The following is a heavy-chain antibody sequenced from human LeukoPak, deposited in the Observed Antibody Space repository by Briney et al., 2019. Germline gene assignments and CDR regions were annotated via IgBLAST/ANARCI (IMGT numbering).Heavy chain of an antibody. J-gene: IGHJ6*02. V-gene: IGHV1-46*01. Sequence: ASVKVSCKASGYTFTSYYMHWVRQAPGQGLEWMGIINPSGGSTSYAQKFQGRVTMTRDSSTSTVYMELSSLRSEDTAVYYCARERENYDFWSGYYFYYYYGREAWGEGATCSVSS. CDR2: INPSGGST. CDR3: ARERENYDFWSGYYFYYYYGREA. D-gene: IGHD3-3*01. CDR1: GYTFTSYY.